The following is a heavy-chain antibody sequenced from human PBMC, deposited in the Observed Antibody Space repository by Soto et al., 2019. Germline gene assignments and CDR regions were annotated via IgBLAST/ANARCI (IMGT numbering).Heavy chain of an antibody. J-gene: IGHJ3*02. CDR3: ARTPDI. Sequence: PSETLSLTCAVSGGSISSGGYSWSWIRQPPGKGLEWIGYIYYGSTYYNPSLKSRVTISVDRSKNQFSLKLSSVTAADTAVYYYARTPDIWGQGTMVTV. CDR1: GGSISSGGYS. CDR2: IYYGST. V-gene: IGHV4-30-2*01.